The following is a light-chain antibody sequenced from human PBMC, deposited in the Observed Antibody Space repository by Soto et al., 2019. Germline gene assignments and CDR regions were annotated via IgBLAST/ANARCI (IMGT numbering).Light chain of an antibody. CDR3: QHRSNWPLS. CDR1: QSVSSY. CDR2: DAS. J-gene: IGKJ4*01. V-gene: IGKV3-11*01. Sequence: EIVLTQSPATLSLSPGESATLSCRASQSVSSYLAWYQQKPGQAPRLLIYDASNRATGIPARFSGGGSGTDFTLTISSLEPEDFAVYYCQHRSNWPLSFGGGTKVEIK.